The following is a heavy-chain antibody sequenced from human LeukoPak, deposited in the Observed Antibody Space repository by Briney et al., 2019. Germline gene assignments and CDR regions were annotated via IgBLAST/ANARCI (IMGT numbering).Heavy chain of an antibody. CDR3: AKRGSRLSPGVDY. CDR1: GFTFSSYA. D-gene: IGHD2-2*01. Sequence: GGSLRLSCAASGFTFSSYAMSWVRQSPGKGLEWVSAISGSDTSTYYADSVKGRFTISRDISENTLYLQMNSLRAEDTAVYYCAKRGSRLSPGVDYWGQGTLVTVSS. J-gene: IGHJ4*02. V-gene: IGHV3-23*01. CDR2: ISGSDTST.